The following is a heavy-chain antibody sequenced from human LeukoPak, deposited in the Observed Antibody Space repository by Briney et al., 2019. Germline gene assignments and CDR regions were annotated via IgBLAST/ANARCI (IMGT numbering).Heavy chain of an antibody. CDR1: GGSFSGYY. D-gene: IGHD6-13*01. V-gene: IGHV4-34*01. Sequence: SETLSLTCAFYGGSFSGYYWSGIRQPPGKGLEGMGEINHSGSTNYNPSLNSRVTISVDTSKNQFSVKLSAVTAAHTAVYYCARGRGRSSWYGPNYWGQGTLVTVSS. J-gene: IGHJ4*02. CDR2: INHSGST. CDR3: ARGRGRSSWYGPNY.